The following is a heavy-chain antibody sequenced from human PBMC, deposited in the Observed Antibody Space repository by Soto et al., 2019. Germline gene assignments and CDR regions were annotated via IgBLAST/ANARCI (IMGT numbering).Heavy chain of an antibody. J-gene: IGHJ3*01. V-gene: IGHV3-23*04. D-gene: IGHD1-1*01. Sequence: EVQLVESGGGLVQPGGSLRLSCAASGFTFSTSGMHWVRQAPGKGLEWVSTITCSTGYTVYADSVKGRFTVSRDNSSDSLFLQMNSLRADDAALYYCVRSSKTSTGNACALDLWGQGTKVTVSS. CDR3: VRSSKTSTGNACALDL. CDR2: ITCSTGYT. CDR1: GFTFSTSG.